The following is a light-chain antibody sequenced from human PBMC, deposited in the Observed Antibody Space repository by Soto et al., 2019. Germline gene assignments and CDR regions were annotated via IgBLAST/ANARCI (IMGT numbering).Light chain of an antibody. CDR3: CSYTGSYSLYV. CDR2: DVT. J-gene: IGLJ1*01. V-gene: IGLV2-11*01. CDR1: SSDVGTYKY. Sequence: QSALTQPRSVSGSPGQSVTISCTGTSSDVGTYKYVSWYQQYPGKAPKVIIYDVTERPSGVSDRFSGSKSGNTASLTISGLQAEDEADYYCCSYTGSYSLYVFGTGTKLTVL.